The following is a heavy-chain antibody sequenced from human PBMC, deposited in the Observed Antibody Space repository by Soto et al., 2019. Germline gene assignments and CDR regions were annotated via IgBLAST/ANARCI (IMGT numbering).Heavy chain of an antibody. CDR2: ISYDGSNK. Sequence: LRLSCAASGFTISSYGMRWGRQAPGKGLERAAVISYDGSNKYYADSVNGRFTISRDNSKNTMYRQMNSLRAEDTAVYYCAKEGGAVAGLFGFDYWGQGTLVTGLL. CDR1: GFTISSYG. V-gene: IGHV3-30*18. CDR3: AKEGGAVAGLFGFDY. D-gene: IGHD6-19*01. J-gene: IGHJ4*02.